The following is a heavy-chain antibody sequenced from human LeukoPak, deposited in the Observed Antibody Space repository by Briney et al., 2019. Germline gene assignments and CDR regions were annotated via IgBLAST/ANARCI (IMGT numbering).Heavy chain of an antibody. D-gene: IGHD2-2*01. CDR2: ISGCGANT. CDR3: AREFGYQLPDFDF. Sequence: GGSLRLSCAASGFTFSSYPMSWVRQAPGKGLEWVSAISGCGANTHYADSVKGRFTISRDNSRNTLYLQMNSLRAEDTAMYYCAREFGYQLPDFDFWGQGTLVTVSS. CDR1: GFTFSSYP. J-gene: IGHJ4*02. V-gene: IGHV3-23*01.